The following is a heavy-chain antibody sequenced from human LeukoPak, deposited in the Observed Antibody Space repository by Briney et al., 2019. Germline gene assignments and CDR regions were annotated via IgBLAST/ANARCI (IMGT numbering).Heavy chain of an antibody. CDR2: IYSGGST. V-gene: IGHV3-66*01. CDR3: ARDFPAEHSSGWFHSDDFDI. Sequence: GGSLRLSCAASGFTFSSYWMSWVRQAPGKGLEWVSVIYSGGSTYYADSVKGRFTISRDNSKNTLYLQMNSLRAEDTAVYYCARDFPAEHSSGWFHSDDFDIWGQGTVVTVSS. D-gene: IGHD6-13*01. J-gene: IGHJ3*02. CDR1: GFTFSSYW.